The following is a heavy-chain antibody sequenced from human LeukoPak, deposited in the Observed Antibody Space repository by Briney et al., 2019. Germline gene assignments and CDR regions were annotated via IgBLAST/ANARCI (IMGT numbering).Heavy chain of an antibody. CDR3: ARLYYYGSGSYYNGPASRDC. J-gene: IGHJ4*02. D-gene: IGHD3-10*01. CDR2: IYSGGST. V-gene: IGHV3-53*01. Sequence: QAGGSLRLSCAASGFIFSTYGMSWVRQAPGKGLEWVSVIYSGGSTYYADSVKGRFTISRDNSKNTLYLQMNSLRAEDTAVYYCARLYYYGSGSYYNGPASRDCWGQGTLVTVSS. CDR1: GFIFSTYG.